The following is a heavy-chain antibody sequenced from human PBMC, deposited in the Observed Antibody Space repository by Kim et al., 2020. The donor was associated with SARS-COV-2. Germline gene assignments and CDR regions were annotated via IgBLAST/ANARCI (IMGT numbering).Heavy chain of an antibody. CDR2: ISAYNGNT. CDR1: GYTFTSYG. D-gene: IGHD4-17*01. J-gene: IGHJ6*02. Sequence: ASVKVSCKASGYTFTSYGISWVRQAPGQGLEWMGWISAYNGNTNYAQKLQGRVTMTTDTSTSTAYMELRSLRSDDTAVYYCARRVDYGDYDLPYYYGMDVWGQGTTVTVSS. V-gene: IGHV1-18*04. CDR3: ARRVDYGDYDLPYYYGMDV.